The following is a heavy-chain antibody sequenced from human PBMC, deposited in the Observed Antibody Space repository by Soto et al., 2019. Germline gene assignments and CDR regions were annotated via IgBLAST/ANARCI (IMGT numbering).Heavy chain of an antibody. D-gene: IGHD4-17*01. CDR1: GFTFSNYA. Sequence: QVQLVESGGGVVQPGRSLRLSCEASGFTFSNYAMHWVGQAPGKGLEWVAVISYEGSNKYYADSVKGRFTISRDNSKNTLYLQMNSLRAEDTAVYYCARRPVTYYFDYWGQGTLVTVSS. CDR3: ARRPVTYYFDY. J-gene: IGHJ4*02. CDR2: ISYEGSNK. V-gene: IGHV3-30-3*01.